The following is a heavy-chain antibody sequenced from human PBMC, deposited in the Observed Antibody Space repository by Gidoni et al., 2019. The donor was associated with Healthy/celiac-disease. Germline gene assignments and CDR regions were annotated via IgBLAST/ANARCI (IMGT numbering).Heavy chain of an antibody. Sequence: EVQLVASGGVLVKPWGSLRLSCAASGFTFSSYSMNGFRQAAGKGLEWVSSISRSSSYICYADSVKGRFTITRDNAKNSLYLQMNSLRDEDTAVYYCARDGGIGEGFDTWGQGTLVTVSS. J-gene: IGHJ5*02. V-gene: IGHV3-21*01. CDR2: ISRSSSYI. CDR1: GFTFSSYS. D-gene: IGHD3-16*01. CDR3: ARDGGIGEGFDT.